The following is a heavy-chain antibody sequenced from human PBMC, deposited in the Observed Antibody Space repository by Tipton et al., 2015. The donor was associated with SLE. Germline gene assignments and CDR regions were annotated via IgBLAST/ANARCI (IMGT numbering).Heavy chain of an antibody. Sequence: GSLRLSCAGTGFNFSDYWMTWIRQAPGKGLEWVSGIKSDGSEKYYDDSGQGRFVISRDNAKNSLFLHMNSLRAEDTAVYYCARGGPSVLIRNSYFDYWGQGTLVTVSS. J-gene: IGHJ4*02. CDR1: GFNFSDYW. V-gene: IGHV3-7*01. CDR3: ARGGPSVLIRNSYFDY. D-gene: IGHD2-8*01. CDR2: IKSDGSEK.